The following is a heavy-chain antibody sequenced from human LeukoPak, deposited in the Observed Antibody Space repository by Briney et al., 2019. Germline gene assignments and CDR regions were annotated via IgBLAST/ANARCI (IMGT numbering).Heavy chain of an antibody. Sequence: SETLSLTCAVYGGSFSGYYWSWIRQPPGKGLEWIGEINHSGSTNYNPSLKSRVTISVGTSKNQFSLKLSSVTAADTAVYYCARRGITIFGVAPGRAFDIWGQGTMVTVSS. J-gene: IGHJ3*02. D-gene: IGHD3-3*01. CDR3: ARRGITIFGVAPGRAFDI. CDR1: GGSFSGYY. CDR2: INHSGST. V-gene: IGHV4-34*01.